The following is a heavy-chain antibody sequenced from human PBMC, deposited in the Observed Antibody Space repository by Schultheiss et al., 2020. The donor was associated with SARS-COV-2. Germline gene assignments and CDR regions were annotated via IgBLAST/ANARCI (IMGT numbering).Heavy chain of an antibody. CDR3: ARDLSSGWSFDY. Sequence: GGSLRLSCAASGFTFSSYAMHWVRQAPGKGLEWVAVISYDGSNKYYADSVKGRFTISRDNSKNTLYLQMNSLRAEDTAVYYCARDLSSGWSFDYWGQGTLVTVSS. CDR1: GFTFSSYA. D-gene: IGHD6-19*01. J-gene: IGHJ4*02. V-gene: IGHV3-30*01. CDR2: ISYDGSNK.